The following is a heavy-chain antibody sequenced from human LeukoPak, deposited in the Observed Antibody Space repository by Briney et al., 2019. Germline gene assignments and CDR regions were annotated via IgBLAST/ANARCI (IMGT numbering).Heavy chain of an antibody. J-gene: IGHJ3*01. Sequence: ASVKVSCKTSGFTFTSHDYNWVRQATGQGLEWMGWMNPNSGNTGYAQKFQGRVTMTRDTSLSTAYMELSSLTSEDTAMYYCERDARGAAAADDAFDLWGQGTVVTVSS. V-gene: IGHV1-8*01. CDR1: GFTFTSHD. CDR2: MNPNSGNT. CDR3: ERDARGAAAADDAFDL. D-gene: IGHD6-13*01.